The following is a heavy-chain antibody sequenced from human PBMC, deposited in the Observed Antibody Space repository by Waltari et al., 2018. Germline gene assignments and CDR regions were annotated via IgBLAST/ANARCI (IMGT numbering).Heavy chain of an antibody. D-gene: IGHD3-3*01. J-gene: IGHJ3*02. CDR2: INHSGST. CDR1: GGSFSGYY. V-gene: IGHV4-34*01. CDR3: ARGVTYYDFWSGYYLPNAFDI. Sequence: QVQLQQWGAGLLKPSETLSLTCAVYGGSFSGYYWSWIRQPPGKGLEWIGEINHSGSTNYNPSLKSRVTISVDTSKNQFSLKLSSVTAADTAVYYCARGVTYYDFWSGYYLPNAFDIWGQGTMVTVSS.